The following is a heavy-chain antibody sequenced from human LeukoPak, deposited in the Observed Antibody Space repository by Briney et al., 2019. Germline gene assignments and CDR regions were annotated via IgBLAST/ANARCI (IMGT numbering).Heavy chain of an antibody. J-gene: IGHJ3*02. D-gene: IGHD3-16*01. CDR2: INPHRGGT. V-gene: IGHV1-2*02. CDR3: ARDFYENDAGAFDI. CDR1: GYTFRNVN. Sequence: ATVKVSFKASGYTFRNVNIHWVRQAPGQGLEWMGWINPHRGGTRYPQEFQGRVTITRDTSISTVYMELSRLTSDDTAVYYCARDFYENDAGAFDIWGQGTMAIVSS.